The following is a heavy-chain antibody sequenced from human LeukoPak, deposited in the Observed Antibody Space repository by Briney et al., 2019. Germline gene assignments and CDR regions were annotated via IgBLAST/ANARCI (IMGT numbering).Heavy chain of an antibody. V-gene: IGHV1-24*01. Sequence: ASVKVSCKVSGYSFSEVFMHWVRQAPGKGLEWMGGFDPEHDQTIYAQKLQGRVTMSADTSTDTAYMELRSLRSEDTAVYYCTSMDGLTAFDYWGQGTLVTVSS. CDR3: TSMDGLTAFDY. J-gene: IGHJ4*02. D-gene: IGHD3-10*01. CDR1: GYSFSEVF. CDR2: FDPEHDQT.